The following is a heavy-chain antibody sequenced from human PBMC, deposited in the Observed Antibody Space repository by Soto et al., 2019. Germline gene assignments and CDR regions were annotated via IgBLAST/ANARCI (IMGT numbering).Heavy chain of an antibody. CDR3: ARRGSSSWYGY. D-gene: IGHD6-13*01. CDR2: IYYSWST. J-gene: IGHJ4*02. CDR1: GGSISSSSYY. V-gene: IGHV4-39*01. Sequence: QLQLQESGPGLVKPSETLSLTCTVSGGSISSSSYYWGWIRQPPGKGLEWIGSIYYSWSTYYNPSLTSRVTISVDTSTNQFSLKLSSVTAADPAVYYCARRGSSSWYGYWGQGTLVTVSS.